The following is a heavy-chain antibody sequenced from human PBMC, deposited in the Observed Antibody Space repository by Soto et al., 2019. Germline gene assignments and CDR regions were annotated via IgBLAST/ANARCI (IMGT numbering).Heavy chain of an antibody. V-gene: IGHV3-48*03. CDR3: VTSSRFLESFPDPG. CDR2: ISSSGGAT. J-gene: IGHJ4*02. Sequence: PRGSLRLSCAVYGFTFRNYEMNWVRQAPGKGLEWLSYISSSGGATFYADSVKGRSIISRDNANNSLFFQMYRRRGEDTGIYDCVTSSRFLESFPDPGRGQGTLVTVSS. D-gene: IGHD3-3*01. CDR1: GFTFRNYE.